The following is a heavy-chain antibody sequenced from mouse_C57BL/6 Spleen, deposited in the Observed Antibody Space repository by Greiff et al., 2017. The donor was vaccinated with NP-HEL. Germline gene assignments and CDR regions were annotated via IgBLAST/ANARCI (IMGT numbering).Heavy chain of an antibody. Sequence: EVQLQESGGGLVQPGGSMKLSCAASGFTFSDAWMDWVRQSPEKGLEWVAEIRNKANNHATYYAESVKGRFAISRDESKSSVYLQMNSLRAEDTGIYYCTRRGYDYGDYFDYWGQGTTLTVSS. D-gene: IGHD2-4*01. J-gene: IGHJ2*01. CDR1: GFTFSDAW. V-gene: IGHV6-6*01. CDR3: TRRGYDYGDYFDY. CDR2: IRNKANNHAT.